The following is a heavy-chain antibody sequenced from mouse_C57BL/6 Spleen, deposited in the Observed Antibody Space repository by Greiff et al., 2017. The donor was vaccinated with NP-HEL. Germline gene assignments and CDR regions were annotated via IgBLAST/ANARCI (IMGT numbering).Heavy chain of an antibody. V-gene: IGHV5-17*01. D-gene: IGHD4-1*01. CDR2: ISSGSSTI. J-gene: IGHJ2*01. Sequence: EVKLKESGGGLVKPGGSLKLSCAASGFTFSDYGMHWVRQAPEKGLEWVAYISSGSSTIYYADTVKGRFTISRDNAKNTLFLQMTSLRSEDTAMYYCASETGEYYFDYWGQGTTLTVSS. CDR1: GFTFSDYG. CDR3: ASETGEYYFDY.